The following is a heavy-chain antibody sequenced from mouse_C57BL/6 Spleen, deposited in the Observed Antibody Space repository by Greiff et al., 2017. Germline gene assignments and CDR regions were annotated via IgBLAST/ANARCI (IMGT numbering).Heavy chain of an antibody. CDR3: ARDYGSPGYFDY. J-gene: IGHJ2*01. CDR1: GYTFTSYW. V-gene: IGHV1-64*01. CDR2: IHPNSGST. D-gene: IGHD1-1*01. Sequence: QVQLQQPGAELVKPGASVKLSCKASGYTFTSYWMHWVKQRPGQGLEWIGMIHPNSGSTNYNEKFKSKATLTVDKSSSTAYMQLSSLTSEDSAVYYCARDYGSPGYFDYWGQGTTLTVSS.